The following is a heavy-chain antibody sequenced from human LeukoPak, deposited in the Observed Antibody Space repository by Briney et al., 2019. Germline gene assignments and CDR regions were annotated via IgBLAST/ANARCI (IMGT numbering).Heavy chain of an antibody. Sequence: SETLSLTCAVYGGSFSGYYWSWIRQPPGKGLEWIGEINHSGSTNYNPSLKSRVTISVDTSKNQFSLKLSSVTAADTAVYYCARGKYYYGSGPFRYFDYWGQGTLVTVSS. V-gene: IGHV4-34*01. CDR1: GGSFSGYY. CDR3: ARGKYYYGSGPFRYFDY. CDR2: INHSGST. D-gene: IGHD3-10*01. J-gene: IGHJ4*02.